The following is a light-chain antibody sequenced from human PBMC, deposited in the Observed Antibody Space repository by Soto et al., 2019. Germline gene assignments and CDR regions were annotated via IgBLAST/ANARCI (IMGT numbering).Light chain of an antibody. Sequence: QSALTQPASVSGSPGQSITISCTGTSSDVGGYKYVSWYQQHPGKAPKPIIHEVSSRPSGVSSRFSGSKSGNTASLTISGLQAGDEADYYCSSYTSSATLVFGVGTKLTVL. CDR1: SSDVGGYKY. CDR3: SSYTSSATLV. J-gene: IGLJ2*01. CDR2: EVS. V-gene: IGLV2-14*01.